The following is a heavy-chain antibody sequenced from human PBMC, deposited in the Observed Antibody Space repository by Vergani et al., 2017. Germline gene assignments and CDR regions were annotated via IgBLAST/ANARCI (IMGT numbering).Heavy chain of an antibody. J-gene: IGHJ5*02. CDR2: IWNDGSNT. CDR1: GFTFSRHS. D-gene: IGHD6-6*01. Sequence: QVQLVESGGSVVQPGTSLRLSCGASGFTFSRHSMHWVRQAPGKGLEWVAVIWNDGSNTYYVESVKGRFTISRDNSENTLYLQMNSLRAEDTGVYYCARDSSSRGHYLVGPLDAWGLGTLVTVSA. V-gene: IGHV3-33*01. CDR3: ARDSSSRGHYLVGPLDA.